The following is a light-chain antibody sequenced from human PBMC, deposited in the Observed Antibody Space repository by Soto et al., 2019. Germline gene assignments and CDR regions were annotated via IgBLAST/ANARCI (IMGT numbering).Light chain of an antibody. V-gene: IGKV3-20*01. J-gene: IGKJ3*01. CDR2: GAS. CDR1: QSVSSSY. Sequence: EIVLTQSPGTLSLSPGERATLSCRAGQSVSSSYLAWYQQKPGQAPRLLIYGASSRATAIPDRFSGSGSGTDFTLTISRLEPEDFAVYYCQQYGSSPITFGPGTKVDIK. CDR3: QQYGSSPIT.